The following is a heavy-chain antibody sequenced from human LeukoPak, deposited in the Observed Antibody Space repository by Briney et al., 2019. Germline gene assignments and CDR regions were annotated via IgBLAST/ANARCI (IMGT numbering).Heavy chain of an antibody. CDR3: AKVIWFGEHGEDAFDI. V-gene: IGHV3-23*01. Sequence: GGSLRLSCAASRFTFSSYAMSWVRQAPGKGLEWVSAISGSGDSTYYADSVKGRFTISRDNSKNTLYLQMNSLRAEDTAVYYCAKVIWFGEHGEDAFDIWGQGTMVTVSS. CDR1: RFTFSSYA. D-gene: IGHD3-10*01. CDR2: ISGSGDST. J-gene: IGHJ3*02.